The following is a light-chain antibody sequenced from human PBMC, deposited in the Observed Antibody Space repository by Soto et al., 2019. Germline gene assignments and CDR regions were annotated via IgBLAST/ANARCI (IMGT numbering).Light chain of an antibody. CDR3: SSYTSGSTYV. V-gene: IGLV2-14*01. J-gene: IGLJ1*01. Sequence: QSVLTQPASVSGSPGQSITISCTGTSSDVGAYNFVSWYQQYPGKAPKLMIYEVSNRPSGVSNRFSGSKSGNTASLTISGLQAEDEADYYCSSYTSGSTYVFGTGTKVTVL. CDR1: SSDVGAYNF. CDR2: EVS.